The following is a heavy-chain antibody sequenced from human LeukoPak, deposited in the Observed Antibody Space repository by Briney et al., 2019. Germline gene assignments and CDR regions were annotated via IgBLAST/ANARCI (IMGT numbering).Heavy chain of an antibody. CDR3: ARGDGPRAFYFDY. Sequence: PSETLSLTCTVSGGSISSYYWSWIRQPPGKGLEWIGYIYYSGSTNYDPSLKSRVTISVDTSKNQFSLKLSSVTAADTAVYYCARGDGPRAFYFDYWGQGTLVTVSS. CDR1: GGSISSYY. D-gene: IGHD5-24*01. V-gene: IGHV4-59*01. CDR2: IYYSGST. J-gene: IGHJ4*02.